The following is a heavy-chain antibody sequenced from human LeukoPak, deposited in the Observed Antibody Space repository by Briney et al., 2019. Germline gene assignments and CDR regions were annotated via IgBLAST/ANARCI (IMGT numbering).Heavy chain of an antibody. J-gene: IGHJ1*01. CDR3: ARDLVVVVAATPDAEYFQH. CDR2: IKQDGSEK. CDR1: GFTFSSYW. Sequence: GGSLRLSCAASGFTFSSYWMSWVRQAAGKGLEWVANIKQDGSEKYYVDSVKGRFTISRDNAKNSLYLQMNSLRAEDTAVYYCARDLVVVVAATPDAEYFQHWGQGTLVTVSS. D-gene: IGHD2-15*01. V-gene: IGHV3-7*01.